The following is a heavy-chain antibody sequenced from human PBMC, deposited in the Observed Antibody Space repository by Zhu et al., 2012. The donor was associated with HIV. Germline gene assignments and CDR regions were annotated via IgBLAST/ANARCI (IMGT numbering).Heavy chain of an antibody. J-gene: IGHJ5*02. V-gene: IGHV4-38-2*01. CDR2: IYHSGST. CDR3: ARRVETSTTPLITFRP. D-gene: IGHD5-24*01. CDR1: GYSISYGHY. Sequence: QVQLQESGPGLVKPSETLSLTCAVSGYSISYGHYWGWIRQPPGKGLEWIGSIYHSGSTYYNPSLKSRVTISVDTSKNQFSLKLSSLTAADTAVYYCARRVETSTTPLITFRPWGQGTLVTVSS.